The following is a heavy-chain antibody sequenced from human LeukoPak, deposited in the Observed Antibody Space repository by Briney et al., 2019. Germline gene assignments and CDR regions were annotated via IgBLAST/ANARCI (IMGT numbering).Heavy chain of an antibody. CDR1: EFTFSNYA. CDR3: AKDIEAADI. J-gene: IGHJ3*02. D-gene: IGHD6-13*01. Sequence: PGRSLRLSCAASEFTFSNYAIHWVRQAPGKGLEWVSVIYSGGSTYYADSVKGRFTISRDNSENTLYLQMNSLRAEDTAVYYCAKDIEAADIWGQGTMVTVSS. V-gene: IGHV3-23*03. CDR2: IYSGGST.